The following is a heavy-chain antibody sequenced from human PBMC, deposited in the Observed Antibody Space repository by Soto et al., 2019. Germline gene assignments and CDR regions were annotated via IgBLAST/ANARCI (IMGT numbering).Heavy chain of an antibody. CDR3: AKDSSGWYGYDY. CDR2: IIPIFGTA. Sequence: VKVSCKASGGTFSSYAISWVRQAPGQGLEWMGGIIPIFGTANYAQKFQGRVTITADESTSTAYMELSSLRSEDTAVYYCAKDSSGWYGYDYWGQGTLVTVSS. J-gene: IGHJ4*02. V-gene: IGHV1-69*13. D-gene: IGHD6-19*01. CDR1: GGTFSSYA.